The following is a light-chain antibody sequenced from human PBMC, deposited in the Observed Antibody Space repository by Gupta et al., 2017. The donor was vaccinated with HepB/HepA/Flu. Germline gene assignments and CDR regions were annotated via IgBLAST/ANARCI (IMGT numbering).Light chain of an antibody. V-gene: IGKV1-27*01. Sequence: DIRLTQSPSSLSASVGDRVTITCRASQGIRNYLAWYQQRPGKVPKLLIYAASTLQSGVPSRFSGSGSWTDFTLTISSLQPEDVATYYCQKYNSAPSTFGPGTKVDIK. CDR3: QKYNSAPST. CDR1: QGIRNY. J-gene: IGKJ3*01. CDR2: AAS.